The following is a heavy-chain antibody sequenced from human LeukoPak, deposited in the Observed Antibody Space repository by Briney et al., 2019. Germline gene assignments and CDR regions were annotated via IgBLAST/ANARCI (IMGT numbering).Heavy chain of an antibody. J-gene: IGHJ6*02. V-gene: IGHV3-21*01. CDR3: AKDRLTYYYYGMDV. CDR2: ITTRSSYM. D-gene: IGHD2-15*01. Sequence: GVSLRLSCAASGFTFSDYTMNRVRQAPGKGLEWVACITTRSSYMYYADSVKGRFTISRDNAKNSLYLQMNSLRAEDTAVYYCAKDRLTYYYYGMDVWGQGTTVTVS. CDR1: GFTFSDYT.